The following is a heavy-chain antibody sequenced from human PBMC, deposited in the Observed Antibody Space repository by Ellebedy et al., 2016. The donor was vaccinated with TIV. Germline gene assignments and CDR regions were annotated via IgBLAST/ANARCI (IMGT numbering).Heavy chain of an antibody. CDR3: AREMATVNSLDY. V-gene: IGHV3-11*01. Sequence: GESLKISCATSGFIFSDYAISWIRQAPGKGLEWVSYITGTGNTIYYADSVKGRFTISRDNAKNSLYLQMNSLRPEDTAVYYCAREMATVNSLDYWGQGTLVTVSS. D-gene: IGHD4-17*01. J-gene: IGHJ4*02. CDR2: ITGTGNTI. CDR1: GFIFSDYA.